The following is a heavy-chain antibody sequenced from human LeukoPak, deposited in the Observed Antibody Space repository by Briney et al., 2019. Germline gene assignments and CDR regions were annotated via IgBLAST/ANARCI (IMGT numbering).Heavy chain of an antibody. CDR2: IYPGDSDT. J-gene: IGHJ6*03. CDR1: GYSFTSYW. CDR3: ARRRAVGYYYYYMDV. D-gene: IGHD4-23*01. V-gene: IGHV5-51*01. Sequence: GESLKISCKGSGYSFTSYWIGWVRQMPGKGLEWMGIIYPGDSDTRYSPSFQGQVTISADKSISTAYLQWSSLKASDTAMYYCARRRAVGYYYYYMDVWGKGTTVTVSS.